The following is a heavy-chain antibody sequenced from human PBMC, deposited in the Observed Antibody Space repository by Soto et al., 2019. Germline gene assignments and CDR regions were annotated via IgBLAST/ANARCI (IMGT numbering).Heavy chain of an antibody. J-gene: IGHJ4*02. CDR2: MSYDGNNK. D-gene: IGHD2-8*01. Sequence: QVQLVESGGGVVQPGGSLRLSCAASGFTFSRYGMHWVRQAPGKGLEWVAVMSYDGNNKYYADSVKGRFTVSRDNSRNTQYLQMNSLNVEDTAVYFCAKGFLSGGYCANGVCYHFDYWGQGTPVTVSS. V-gene: IGHV3-30*18. CDR3: AKGFLSGGYCANGVCYHFDY. CDR1: GFTFSRYG.